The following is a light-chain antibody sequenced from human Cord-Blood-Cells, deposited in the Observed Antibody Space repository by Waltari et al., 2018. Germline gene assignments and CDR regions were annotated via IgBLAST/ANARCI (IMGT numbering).Light chain of an antibody. CDR1: QSINSY. CDR3: QQGYSTPFT. CDR2: AAS. V-gene: IGKV1-39*01. J-gene: IGKJ3*01. Sequence: DIQMTQSPSSLSASVGDRVTITCRASQSINSYLNWYHQKPGKAPKLLIYAASSLQSGVPSRFSGSGSGTDFTLTISRLQPEDFATYYCQQGYSTPFTFGPGTKVDIK.